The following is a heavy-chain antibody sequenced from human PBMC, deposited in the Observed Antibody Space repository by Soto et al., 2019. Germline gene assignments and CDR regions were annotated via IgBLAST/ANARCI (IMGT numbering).Heavy chain of an antibody. V-gene: IGHV4-59*01. CDR1: GGSISSYY. Sequence: PSETLSLTCTVSGGSISSYYWSWIRQPPGKGLEWIGYIYYSGSTNYNPSLKSRVTISVDTSKNQFSLKLSSVTAADTAVYYCARTRAYYFDYWGQGTLVTVPQ. CDR2: IYYSGST. J-gene: IGHJ4*02. CDR3: ARTRAYYFDY.